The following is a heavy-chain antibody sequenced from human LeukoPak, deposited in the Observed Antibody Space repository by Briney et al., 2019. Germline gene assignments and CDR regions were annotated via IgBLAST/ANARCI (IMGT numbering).Heavy chain of an antibody. D-gene: IGHD3-22*01. V-gene: IGHV4-59*01. J-gene: IGHJ4*02. CDR3: ARARPNYYDSSGPLDY. CDR2: IYYSGST. CDR1: GGSISSYY. Sequence: PSETLSLTCTVSGGSISSYYWSWIRQPPGKGLEWIGYIYYSGSTNYNPSLKSRVTISADTSKNQFSLKLSSVTAADTAVYYCARARPNYYDSSGPLDYWGQGTLVTVSS.